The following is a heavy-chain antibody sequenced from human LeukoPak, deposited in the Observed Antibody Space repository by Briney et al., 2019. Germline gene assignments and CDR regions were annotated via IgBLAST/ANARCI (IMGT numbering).Heavy chain of an antibody. V-gene: IGHV3-23*01. CDR3: AKDVYGDYGGLDY. CDR1: GFPFSTYA. Sequence: GGSLRLSRAASGFPFSTYAMSWVRQAPGKGLEWVSSIRGSDGSTYYADSVKGRFAISRDNSKNTLYLQMNSLRAEDTAVYYCAKDVYGDYGGLDYWGQGTLVTVSS. J-gene: IGHJ4*02. D-gene: IGHD4-17*01. CDR2: IRGSDGST.